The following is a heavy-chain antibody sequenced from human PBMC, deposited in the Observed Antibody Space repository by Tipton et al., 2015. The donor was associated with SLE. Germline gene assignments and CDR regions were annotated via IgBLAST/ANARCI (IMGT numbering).Heavy chain of an antibody. CDR2: INSDGSST. V-gene: IGHV3-74*01. CDR1: GFSFSSSW. Sequence: SLRLSCAASGFSFSSSWMHWVRQVPGEGLVWVSCINSDGSSTYYTDSVRGRLTISRDNAKNTLYLQMNGLRAEDTAVYYCARGDVDSGDFWGQGTLVTVSS. CDR3: ARGDVDSGDF. D-gene: IGHD2-21*01. J-gene: IGHJ4*02.